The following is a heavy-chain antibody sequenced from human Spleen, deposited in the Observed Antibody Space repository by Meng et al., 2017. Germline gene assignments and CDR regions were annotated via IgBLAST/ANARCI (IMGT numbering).Heavy chain of an antibody. V-gene: IGHV5-51*01. CDR2: IYPGDSDT. CDR1: GYSFTTYW. Sequence: GDSLKISCKTSGYSFTTYWVGWVRQMPGKRLEWMGVIYPGDSDTRYSPSFQGQVTISADKSTSTAYLQWSSLKASDTAMYYCARLQAALYNIFTYSSSLYYCDYWGRGTLVTVSS. D-gene: IGHD3-9*01. CDR3: ARLQAALYNIFTYSSSLYYCDY. J-gene: IGHJ4*02.